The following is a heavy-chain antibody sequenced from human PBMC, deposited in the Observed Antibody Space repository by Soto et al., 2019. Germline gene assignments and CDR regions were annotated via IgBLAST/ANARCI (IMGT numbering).Heavy chain of an antibody. CDR2: IWYDGSDK. Sequence: QVQLVESGGGVVQPGTSLRLSCAASGFTFSSYGMYWVRQAPGKGLEWVALIWYDGSDKYYADSVKGRFTISRDNSKNTLYLQMNSLRAEDTAVYYCAGVGGSYSADYWGQGTLVTVSS. D-gene: IGHD1-26*01. J-gene: IGHJ4*02. V-gene: IGHV3-33*01. CDR1: GFTFSSYG. CDR3: AGVGGSYSADY.